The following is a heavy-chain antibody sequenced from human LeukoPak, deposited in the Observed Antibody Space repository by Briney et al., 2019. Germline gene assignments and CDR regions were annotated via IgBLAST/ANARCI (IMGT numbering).Heavy chain of an antibody. CDR3: ARAKPPLLTGFLYYYYYGMDV. D-gene: IGHD3-9*01. CDR1: GYTFTGYY. Sequence: ASVKVSCKASGYTFTGYYMHWVRQAPGRGLEWMGWINPNSGGTNYAQKFQGRVTMTRDTSISTAYMELSRLRSDDTAVYYCARAKPPLLTGFLYYYYYGMDVWGQGTTVTVSS. J-gene: IGHJ6*02. V-gene: IGHV1-2*02. CDR2: INPNSGGT.